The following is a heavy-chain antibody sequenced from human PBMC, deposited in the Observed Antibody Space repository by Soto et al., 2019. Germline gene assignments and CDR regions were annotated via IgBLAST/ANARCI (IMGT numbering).Heavy chain of an antibody. J-gene: IGHJ4*02. CDR1: GFTFSSYA. Sequence: GGSLRLSCAASGFTFSSYAMSWVRQAPGKGLEWVSAISGSGGSTYYADSVKGRFTISRDNSKNTLYLQMNSLRAEDTAVYYCAKPFYRSIAAAGGVLDYWGQGTLVTVSS. D-gene: IGHD6-13*01. V-gene: IGHV3-23*01. CDR2: ISGSGGST. CDR3: AKPFYRSIAAAGGVLDY.